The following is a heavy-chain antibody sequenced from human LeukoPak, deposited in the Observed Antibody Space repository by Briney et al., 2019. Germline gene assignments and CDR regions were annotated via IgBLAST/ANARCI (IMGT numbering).Heavy chain of an antibody. D-gene: IGHD2-21*01. Sequence: GGSLRLSCAASGFTFSIYWMNEVRQAPGKGLEGVGNIKPDGSEKSYVDSVWSRFTTSRDNTQNSLYLQMRTLRAEDTAVYYCARGTTYYPGVDYWGQGTLVTVSS. J-gene: IGHJ4*02. CDR1: GFTFSIYW. CDR3: ARGTTYYPGVDY. V-gene: IGHV3-7*01. CDR2: IKPDGSEK.